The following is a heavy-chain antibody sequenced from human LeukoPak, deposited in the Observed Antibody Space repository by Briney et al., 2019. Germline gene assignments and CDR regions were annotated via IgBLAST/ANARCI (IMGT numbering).Heavy chain of an antibody. CDR2: VYYSGST. CDR3: ARHRDGYSNQAFDY. CDR1: GGSVSGYY. V-gene: IGHV4-59*02. D-gene: IGHD5-24*01. Sequence: PSETLSLTCVVSGGSVSGYYWGWIRQPPGRGLEWIGYVYYSGSTNYNPSFKSRVTISVDTSKNQFSLKLSSVTAADTAVYYCARHRDGYSNQAFDYWGQGTLVTVSS. J-gene: IGHJ4*02.